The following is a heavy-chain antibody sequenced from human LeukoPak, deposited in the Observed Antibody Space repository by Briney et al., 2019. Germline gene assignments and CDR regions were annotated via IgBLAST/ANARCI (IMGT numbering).Heavy chain of an antibody. CDR2: ISSSGSTI. CDR3: ARDLYSGSYCDY. V-gene: IGHV3-11*01. CDR1: GFTFSDYY. D-gene: IGHD1-26*01. J-gene: IGHJ4*02. Sequence: GGSLRLSCAASGFTFSDYYMSWIRQAPGKGLEWVSYISSSGSTIYYADSVKGRFTTSRDNAKNSLYLQMNSLRAEDTAVYYCARDLYSGSYCDYWGQGTLVTVSS.